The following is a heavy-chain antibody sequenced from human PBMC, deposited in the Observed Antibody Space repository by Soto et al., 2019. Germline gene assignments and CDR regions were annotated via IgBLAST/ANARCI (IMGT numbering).Heavy chain of an antibody. J-gene: IGHJ5*02. D-gene: IGHD2-2*01. V-gene: IGHV4-31*03. CDR1: GGSISSGGYY. CDR3: ARAHPTPPSSTSSDWFDP. Sequence: QVQLQESGPGLVKPSQTLSLTCTVSGGSISSGGYYWSWIRQHPGKGLEWIGYIYYSGSTYYNPSLKSRVTISVDTSKNQFSLKLSSVTAADTAVYYCARAHPTPPSSTSSDWFDPWGQGTLVTVSS. CDR2: IYYSGST.